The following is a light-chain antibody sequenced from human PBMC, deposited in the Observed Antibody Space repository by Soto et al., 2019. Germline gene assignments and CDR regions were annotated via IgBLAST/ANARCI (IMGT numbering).Light chain of an antibody. J-gene: IGLJ1*01. CDR2: SNN. V-gene: IGLV1-44*01. Sequence: QSVLTQPPSASGTPGQRVTISCSGSSSNIGSNTVNWYQQLPGTAPKLLIYSNNQRPSGVPVRFSGSKSGTSASLAISGLQAEDEADYYCNSYAGGNSPYVFGTGTKVTVL. CDR1: SSNIGSNT. CDR3: NSYAGGNSPYV.